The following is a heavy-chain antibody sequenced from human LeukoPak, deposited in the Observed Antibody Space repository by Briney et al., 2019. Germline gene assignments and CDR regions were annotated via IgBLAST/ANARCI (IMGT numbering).Heavy chain of an antibody. D-gene: IGHD3-10*01. CDR3: ARTPLRGATFFTSYPNWFDT. Sequence: SETLSLTCTVSGGSISSYYWSWIRQPPGKGLEWIGYIYYSGSTNYNPSLKSRVTISVDTSKNQFSLKLSSVTAAGTAVYYCARTPLRGATFFTSYPNWFDTWGQGTLVTVSS. V-gene: IGHV4-59*01. CDR2: IYYSGST. J-gene: IGHJ5*02. CDR1: GGSISSYY.